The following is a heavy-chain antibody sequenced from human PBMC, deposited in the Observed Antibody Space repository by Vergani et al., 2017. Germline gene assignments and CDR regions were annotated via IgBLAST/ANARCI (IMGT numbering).Heavy chain of an antibody. Sequence: QVQLVQSGAELNKPGSSVKVSCKASGGTFSSYAISWVRQAPGQGLEWMGRIIPILGIANYAQKFQGRVTITADKSTSTAYMELSSLRSEDTAVYYCARVRCGGGSCYSGRWFDPWGQGTLVTVSS. CDR3: ARVRCGGGSCYSGRWFDP. CDR2: IIPILGIA. V-gene: IGHV1-69*04. D-gene: IGHD2-15*01. CDR1: GGTFSSYA. J-gene: IGHJ5*02.